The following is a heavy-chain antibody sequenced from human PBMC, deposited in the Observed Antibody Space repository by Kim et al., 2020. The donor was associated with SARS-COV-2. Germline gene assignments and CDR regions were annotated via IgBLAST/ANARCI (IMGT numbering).Heavy chain of an antibody. V-gene: IGHV3-48*04. CDR3: VRDADWAFYV. Sequence: GGSLRLSCAASGFTFSSYSVNWVRQAPGKGLEWVSYACRSGCTTYADSVKGRFTISRDNAKNSLYLQMNSLRVEDTAVYYCVRDADWAFYVWGQGRMV. CDR2: ACRSGCTT. D-gene: IGHD3-9*01. CDR1: GFTFSSYS. J-gene: IGHJ3*01.